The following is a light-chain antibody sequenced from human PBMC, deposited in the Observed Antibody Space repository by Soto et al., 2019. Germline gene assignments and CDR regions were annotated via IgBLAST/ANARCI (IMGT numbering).Light chain of an antibody. Sequence: EIVLTQSPATLSLSPGDRAVLSCRASQSVSRSLTWYQHKPGQAPRLLIYDASTRATGIPRRFSGSGSGTEFTLTISSLQSEDFAVYYCQQYKNWPPITFGQGTRLEIK. J-gene: IGKJ5*01. V-gene: IGKV3D-15*01. CDR2: DAS. CDR1: QSVSRS. CDR3: QQYKNWPPIT.